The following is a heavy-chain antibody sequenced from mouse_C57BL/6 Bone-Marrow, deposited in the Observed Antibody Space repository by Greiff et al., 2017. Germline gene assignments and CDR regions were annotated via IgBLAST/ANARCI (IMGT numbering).Heavy chain of an antibody. J-gene: IGHJ3*01. D-gene: IGHD4-1*01. CDR1: GFTFSSYG. CDR3: AREGTGKAY. CDR2: ISSGGSYT. V-gene: IGHV5-6*01. Sequence: EVKLMESGGDLVKPGGSLKLSCAASGFTFSSYGMSWVRQTPDKRLEWVATISSGGSYTYYPDSVKGRFTISRDNAKNTQYLQMSSLKSEDTAMYYCAREGTGKAYWGQGTLVTVSA.